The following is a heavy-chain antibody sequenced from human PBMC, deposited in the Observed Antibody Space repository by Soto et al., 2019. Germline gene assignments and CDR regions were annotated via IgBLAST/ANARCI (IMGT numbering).Heavy chain of an antibody. CDR1: GFAISRGYY. D-gene: IGHD1-1*01. Sequence: PSETLSLTCSVSGFAISRGYYWSWVRQPPGKGLEWIGSIYPSVSSYHNPSLATRLRRSIDTSKNQFTLNLTSVTAADTALYFCAREKVGTTFFDNWGQGIQVTVSS. CDR2: IYPSVSS. V-gene: IGHV4-38-2*02. J-gene: IGHJ4*02. CDR3: AREKVGTTFFDN.